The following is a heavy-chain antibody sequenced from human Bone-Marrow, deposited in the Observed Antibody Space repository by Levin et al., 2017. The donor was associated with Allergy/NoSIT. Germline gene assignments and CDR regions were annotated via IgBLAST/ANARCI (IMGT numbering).Heavy chain of an antibody. CDR3: TKDLESGTTSFLNFDD. J-gene: IGHJ4*02. Sequence: PGGSLRLSCVGSGFTFDDYALHWVRKAPGKGLEWVSGISGDTDRVAYAESVKGRFTISRDNAKNSLYLHMNSLRSEDTAFYYCTKDLESGTTSFLNFDDWGQGTLVTVSS. V-gene: IGHV3-9*01. CDR2: ISGDTDRV. D-gene: IGHD1-1*01. CDR1: GFTFDDYA.